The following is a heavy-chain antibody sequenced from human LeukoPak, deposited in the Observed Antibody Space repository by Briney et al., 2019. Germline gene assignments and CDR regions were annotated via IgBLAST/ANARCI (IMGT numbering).Heavy chain of an antibody. CDR2: TYYRSKWYN. J-gene: IGHJ4*02. D-gene: IGHD6-19*01. V-gene: IGHV6-1*01. CDR1: GDSVSSNSAA. CDR3: ARVQTYTSGSRPYFDY. Sequence: SQTLSLTCAISGDSVSSNSAAWNWIRQSPSRGLEWLGRTYYRSKWYNDYAVSVKSRITINPDTSKNQFSLKLSSVTAADTAVYYCARVQTYTSGSRPYFDYWGQGTLVTVSS.